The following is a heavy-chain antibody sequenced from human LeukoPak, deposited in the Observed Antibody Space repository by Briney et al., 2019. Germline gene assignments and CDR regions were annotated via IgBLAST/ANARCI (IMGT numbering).Heavy chain of an antibody. CDR2: IYTSVIT. J-gene: IGHJ6*03. V-gene: IGHV4-4*09. CDR3: ARHASYYYYYMDV. CDR1: GGSISSYY. Sequence: PSETLSLTCTVSGGSISSYYWSWIRQPPGKGLEWLGYIYTSVITNYNPSLKSRVTISVDTSKNQFSLKLSSVTAADTAVYYCARHASYYYYYMDVWGKGTTGTVSS.